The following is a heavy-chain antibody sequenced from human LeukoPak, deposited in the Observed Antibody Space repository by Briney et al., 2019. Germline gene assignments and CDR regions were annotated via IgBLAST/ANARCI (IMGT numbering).Heavy chain of an antibody. D-gene: IGHD4-23*01. J-gene: IGHJ4*02. V-gene: IGHV4-39*01. CDR1: GGSISSYY. Sequence: KSSETLSLTCTVSGGSISSYYWSWIRQPPGKGLEWIGSIYYSGSTYYNPSLKSRVTISVDTSKNQFSLKPSSVTAADTAVYYCARHRADDYGGNSGPFDYWGQGTLVTVSS. CDR2: IYYSGST. CDR3: ARHRADDYGGNSGPFDY.